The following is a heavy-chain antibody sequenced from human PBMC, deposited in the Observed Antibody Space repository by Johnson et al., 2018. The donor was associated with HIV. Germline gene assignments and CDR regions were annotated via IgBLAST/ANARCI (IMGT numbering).Heavy chain of an antibody. J-gene: IGHJ3*02. V-gene: IGHV3-15*01. D-gene: IGHD2-21*01. CDR1: GFSFSNAW. CDR3: STGDCVVVVGAMLLPLHDAFDI. CDR2: IKSETDGGTT. Sequence: VQLVESGGGLVKPGGSLRLSCEASGFSFSNAWMNWVRQAPGKGLEWVGRIKSETDGGTTDYATSVKGRFTISRDDSKNMLFLQMNSLKTEDTALYYCSTGDCVVVVGAMLLPLHDAFDIWGQGTMVTVSS.